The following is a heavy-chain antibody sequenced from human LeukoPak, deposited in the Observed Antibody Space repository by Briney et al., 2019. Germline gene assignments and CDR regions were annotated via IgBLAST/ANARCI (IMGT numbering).Heavy chain of an antibody. J-gene: IGHJ5*02. V-gene: IGHV4-39*01. CDR1: GDSISSPNYY. D-gene: IGHD2-8*01. CDR2: IYYSGST. Sequence: PSETLSLTCTVSGDSISSPNYYWGWTRQPPGKGLEWIGSIYYSGSTDFNPSLKSRVTISVDTSKNQFSLILTSVTAADTAVYYCASRQWVPYWFDPWGQGTLVTVSS. CDR3: ASRQWVPYWFDP.